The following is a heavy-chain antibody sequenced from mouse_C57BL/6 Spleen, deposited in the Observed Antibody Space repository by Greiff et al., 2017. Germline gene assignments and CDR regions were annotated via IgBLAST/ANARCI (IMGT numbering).Heavy chain of an antibody. CDR2: ISGGGGNT. CDR1: GFTFSSYT. CDR3: ARPLYDGYFAY. V-gene: IGHV5-9*01. D-gene: IGHD2-3*01. Sequence: EVKVVESGGGLVKPGGSLKLSCAASGFTFSSYTMSWVRQTPEKRLEWVATISGGGGNTYYPDSVKGRFTISRDNAKNTLYLQMSSLRSEDTALYYCARPLYDGYFAYWGQGTLVTVSA. J-gene: IGHJ3*01.